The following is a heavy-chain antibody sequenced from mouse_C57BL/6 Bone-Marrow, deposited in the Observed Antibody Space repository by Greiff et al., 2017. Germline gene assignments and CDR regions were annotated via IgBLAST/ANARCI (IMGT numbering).Heavy chain of an antibody. CDR2: IYPGGGYT. CDR3: ARSYYGSSPFAY. V-gene: IGHV1-63*01. Sequence: VQLQESGAELVRPGTSVKMSCKASGYTFTNYWIGWAKQRPGHGLEWIGDIYPGGGYTNYNEKFKGKATLTADKSSSTAYMQFSSLTSEDSAIYYCARSYYGSSPFAYWGQGTLVTVSA. J-gene: IGHJ3*01. D-gene: IGHD1-1*01. CDR1: GYTFTNYW.